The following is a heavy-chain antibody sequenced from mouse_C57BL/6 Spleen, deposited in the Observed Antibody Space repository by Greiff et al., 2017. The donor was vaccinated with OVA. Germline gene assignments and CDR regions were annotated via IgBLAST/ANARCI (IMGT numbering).Heavy chain of an antibody. J-gene: IGHJ4*01. V-gene: IGHV1-82*01. CDR2: IYPGDGDT. Sequence: VQLLESGPELVKPGASVKISCKASGYAFSSSWMNWVKQRPGKGLEWIGRIYPGDGDTNYNGKFKGKATLTADKSSSTAYMQLSSLTSEDSAVYFCARGLRLRSAMDYWGQGTSVTVSS. CDR3: ARGLRLRSAMDY. D-gene: IGHD1-1*01. CDR1: GYAFSSSW.